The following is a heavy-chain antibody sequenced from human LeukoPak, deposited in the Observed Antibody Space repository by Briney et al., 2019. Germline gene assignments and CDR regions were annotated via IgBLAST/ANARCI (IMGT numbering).Heavy chain of an antibody. CDR1: GGSFSGYL. CDR3: ARESVDYGDYDFDY. Sequence: SETLSLTCAVYGGSFSGYLWTWIRQPPGKGLEWIGEINHSGSTDYNPSLKSRVTISVDTSENQFSLRLSSVTAADTAVYYCARESVDYGDYDFDYWGQGTLVTVSS. V-gene: IGHV4-34*01. J-gene: IGHJ4*02. D-gene: IGHD4-17*01. CDR2: INHSGST.